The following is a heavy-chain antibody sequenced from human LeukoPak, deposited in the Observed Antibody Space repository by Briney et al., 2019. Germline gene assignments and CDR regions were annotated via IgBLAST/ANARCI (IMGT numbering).Heavy chain of an antibody. Sequence: PGGSLRLSSTPSVFIFRDYGMHWVRQAPGKGLEWCAFVRFGGGGKYYADAVKGRFIISRDDSENTLYLQLNSLSVEDTGLYYCAKEGGVGGLDYWRQGPLVTVPT. CDR2: VRFGGGGK. D-gene: IGHD3-16*01. CDR3: AKEGGVGGLDY. J-gene: IGHJ4*02. V-gene: IGHV3-30*02. CDR1: VFIFRDYG.